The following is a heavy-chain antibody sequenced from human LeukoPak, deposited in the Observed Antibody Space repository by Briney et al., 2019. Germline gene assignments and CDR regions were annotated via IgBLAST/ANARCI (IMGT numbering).Heavy chain of an antibody. J-gene: IGHJ4*02. V-gene: IGHV1-2*02. CDR1: GYTFTSYY. D-gene: IGHD3-3*01. Sequence: GASVKVSCKASGYTFTSYYMHWVRQAPGQGLEWMGWINPNSGGTNYAQKFQGRVTMTRDTSISTAYMELSRLRSDDTAVYYCARDPRITIFGVASDWGQGTLVTVSS. CDR3: ARDPRITIFGVASD. CDR2: INPNSGGT.